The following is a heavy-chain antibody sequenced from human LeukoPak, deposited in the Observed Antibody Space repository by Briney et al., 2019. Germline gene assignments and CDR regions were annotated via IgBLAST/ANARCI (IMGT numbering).Heavy chain of an antibody. CDR1: GFTFSSYA. D-gene: IGHD2-21*02. CDR2: ISGSGGST. Sequence: GGSLRLSRAASGFTFSSYAMSWVRQAPGKGLEWVSGISGSGGSTYYADSVKGRFTISRDNSKNTLYLQMNSLRAEDTAVYYCAKGRSIVVVTAMNYWGQGTLVTVSS. J-gene: IGHJ4*02. CDR3: AKGRSIVVVTAMNY. V-gene: IGHV3-23*01.